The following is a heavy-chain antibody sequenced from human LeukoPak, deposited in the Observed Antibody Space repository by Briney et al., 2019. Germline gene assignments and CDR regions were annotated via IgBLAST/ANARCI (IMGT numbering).Heavy chain of an antibody. J-gene: IGHJ4*02. Sequence: SETLSLTCTVSGGSISSSSYYWGWIRQPPGKGLEWIGSIYYSGTTYYNPSLKSRVTIAVDTSKNQFSLKLSSVTAADTAVYYWARVSNYYDSRGSDYGAQEPLVTVP. CDR2: IYYSGTT. V-gene: IGHV4-39*07. CDR3: ARVSNYYDSRGSDY. CDR1: GGSISSSSYY. D-gene: IGHD3-22*01.